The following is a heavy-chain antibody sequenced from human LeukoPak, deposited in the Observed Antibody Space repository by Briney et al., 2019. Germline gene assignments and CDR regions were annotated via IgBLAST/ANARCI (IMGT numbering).Heavy chain of an antibody. Sequence: SETLSLTCIVSGVSISSFHWSWIRQPAGEALEWIGRIHISGTTNYNPSLESRVTMSVDTSKNQFSLNLNSVTAADTAVYYCARDGYYDSSGYSYFDYWGQGTLVTVSS. V-gene: IGHV4-4*07. CDR2: IHISGTT. CDR3: ARDGYYDSSGYSYFDY. CDR1: GVSISSFH. J-gene: IGHJ4*02. D-gene: IGHD3-22*01.